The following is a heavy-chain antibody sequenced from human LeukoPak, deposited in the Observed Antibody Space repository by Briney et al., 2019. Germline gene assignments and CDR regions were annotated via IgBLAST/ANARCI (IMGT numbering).Heavy chain of an antibody. V-gene: IGHV4-38-2*02. CDR3: ARLLWFGETHYYMDV. Sequence: SETLSLTCTVSGYSISSGYYWGWIRQPPGKGLEWIGSIYHSGSTYYNPSLKSRVTISVDTSKNQFSLKLSSVTAADTAAYFCARLLWFGETHYYMDVWGKGTTVTISS. D-gene: IGHD3-10*01. CDR2: IYHSGST. CDR1: GYSISSGYY. J-gene: IGHJ6*03.